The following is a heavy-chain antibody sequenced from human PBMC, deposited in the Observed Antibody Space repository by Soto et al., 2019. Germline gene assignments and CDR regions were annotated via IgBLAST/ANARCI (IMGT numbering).Heavy chain of an antibody. Sequence: QVQLVESGGGVVQPGTSLRLSCEASGFAFNKFGMHWVRQAPGKGLEWVAFISYDGSYQYYADSVQGRLTITRDNSMNTLNMQLNSLRAEDTAVYYCARAGGTTVTGLWHFDSWGQGTLVTVSS. CDR3: ARAGGTTVTGLWHFDS. V-gene: IGHV3-30*03. CDR1: GFAFNKFG. D-gene: IGHD4-17*01. CDR2: ISYDGSYQ. J-gene: IGHJ4*02.